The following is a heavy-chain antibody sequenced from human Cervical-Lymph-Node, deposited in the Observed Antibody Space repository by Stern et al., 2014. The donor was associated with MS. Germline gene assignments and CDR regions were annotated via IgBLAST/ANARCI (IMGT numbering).Heavy chain of an antibody. Sequence: VQLVESGAEVKKPGSSVKVSCKVSGATFSTNGISWVRQGPGQGLEWMGATVPIFERSNYAQGFRGRVTITADESTSTSYMELTSLRSDDTGVYYCAREHHGGNFAAWGQGTLVTVSS. J-gene: IGHJ5*02. CDR1: GATFSTNG. CDR2: TVPIFERS. V-gene: IGHV1-69*01. D-gene: IGHD4-23*01. CDR3: AREHHGGNFAA.